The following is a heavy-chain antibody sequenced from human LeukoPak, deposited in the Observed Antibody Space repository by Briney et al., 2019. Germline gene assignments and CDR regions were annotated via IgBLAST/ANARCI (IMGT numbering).Heavy chain of an antibody. CDR3: ARGTLVLRFLEWLFPEDY. CDR2: ISACNGNT. CDR1: GYTFTSYG. D-gene: IGHD3-3*01. J-gene: IGHJ4*02. Sequence: ASVKVSCKASGYTFTSYGISWVRQAPGQGLEWMGWISACNGNTNYAQKLQGRVTMTTDTSTSTAYMELRSLRSDDTAVYYCARGTLVLRFLEWLFPEDYWGQGTLVTVSS. V-gene: IGHV1-18*01.